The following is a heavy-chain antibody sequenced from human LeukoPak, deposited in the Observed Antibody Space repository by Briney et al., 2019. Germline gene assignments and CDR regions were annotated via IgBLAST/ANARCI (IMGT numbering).Heavy chain of an antibody. V-gene: IGHV3-9*01. CDR2: LSWNSGSI. CDR3: AREPAAAYDY. J-gene: IGHJ4*02. CDR1: GFNFDDYA. Sequence: PGGSLRLSCAASGFNFDDYAMHWVRQAPGKGLEWVSGLSWNSGSIAYADSVKGRFTISRDNAKNSLYLQMNSLRAEDTALYYCAREPAAAYDYWGQGTLVAVSS. D-gene: IGHD6-13*01.